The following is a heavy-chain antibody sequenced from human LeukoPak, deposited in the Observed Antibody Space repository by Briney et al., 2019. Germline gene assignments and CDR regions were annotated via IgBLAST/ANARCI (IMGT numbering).Heavy chain of an antibody. J-gene: IGHJ4*02. V-gene: IGHV3-21*01. CDR2: ISSSRNDI. CDR1: GFTFSSYT. D-gene: IGHD5-24*01. Sequence: GGSLRLSCAASGFTFSSYTIDWVRQAPGKGLEWVSSISSSRNDIHYADSVRGRFTISGDDAKNSVFLQINSLRVEDTALYYCAREGPAEMGDYLDCWGQGTLVTVSS. CDR3: AREGPAEMGDYLDC.